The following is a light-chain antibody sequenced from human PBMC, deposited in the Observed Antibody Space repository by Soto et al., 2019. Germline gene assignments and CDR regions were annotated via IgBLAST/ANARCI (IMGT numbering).Light chain of an antibody. V-gene: IGKV3-20*01. CDR2: GAS. J-gene: IGKJ3*01. Sequence: EIVLTQSPGTLSLSPGERATLSCRASQTITSNFLAWYQQKPGQAPRLLMYGASTRATGIPDRFSGGGSETEFTLTISRLKPEDFAVYYCQQYGSSPPFTFGPGTKVDIK. CDR3: QQYGSSPPFT. CDR1: QTITSNF.